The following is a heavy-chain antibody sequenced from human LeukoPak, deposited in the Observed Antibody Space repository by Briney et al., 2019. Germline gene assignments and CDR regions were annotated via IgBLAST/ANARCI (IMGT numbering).Heavy chain of an antibody. V-gene: IGHV3-30*18. CDR1: GFTFSSYG. CDR2: ISYDGTNK. CDR3: AKGLVQDFYYYGIDV. Sequence: GGSLRLSCAASGFTFSSYGMHWVRQAPGKGLEWVAVISYDGTNKYYADSVKGRFTISRDNSKNTLYLQMNSLRDEDTAVYYCAKGLVQDFYYYGIDVWGQGTTVTVSS. D-gene: IGHD6-19*01. J-gene: IGHJ6*02.